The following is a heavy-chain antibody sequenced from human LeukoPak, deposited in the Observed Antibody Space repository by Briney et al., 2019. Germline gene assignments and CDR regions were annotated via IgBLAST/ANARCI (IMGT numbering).Heavy chain of an antibody. J-gene: IGHJ4*02. V-gene: IGHV4-34*01. CDR3: ARRRWTYYFDY. Sequence: SETLSLTCTVSGGSISSYYWSWIRQPPGKGLEWIGEINHSGSTNYDPSLKSRVTISVDTSKNQFSLKLSSVTAADTAVYYCARRRWTYYFDYWGQGTLVTVSS. CDR1: GGSISSYY. D-gene: IGHD3/OR15-3a*01. CDR2: INHSGST.